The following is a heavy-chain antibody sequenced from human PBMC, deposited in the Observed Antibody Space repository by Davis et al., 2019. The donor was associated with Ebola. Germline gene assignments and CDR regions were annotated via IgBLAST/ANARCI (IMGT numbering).Heavy chain of an antibody. CDR1: GGSFSGYY. CDR3: ARDGRLGELSLSPFDY. V-gene: IGHV4-34*01. J-gene: IGHJ4*02. CDR2: INHSGST. D-gene: IGHD3-16*02. Sequence: SETLSLTCAVYGGSFSGYYWSWIRQPPGKGLEWIGEINHSGSTNYNPSLKSRVTISVDTSKNQFSLKLSSLTAADTAVYYCARDGRLGELSLSPFDYWGQGTLVTVSS.